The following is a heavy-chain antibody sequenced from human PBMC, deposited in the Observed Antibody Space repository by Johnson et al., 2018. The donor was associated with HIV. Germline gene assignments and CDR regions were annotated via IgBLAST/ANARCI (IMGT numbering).Heavy chain of an antibody. CDR2: INWNGATP. CDR1: GFSFDEYD. Sequence: VQLVESGGGVVRPGGSLRLSCEASGFSFDEYDMSWVRQAPGKGLEWVSGINWNGATPGSADSVKGRFTISRDNAKNFLYLQMNSLRGEDTALYYCVRDTYYYDKSGYLTRPRVCDVWGQGTMVTVSS. J-gene: IGHJ3*01. CDR3: VRDTYYYDKSGYLTRPRVCDV. V-gene: IGHV3-20*04. D-gene: IGHD3-22*01.